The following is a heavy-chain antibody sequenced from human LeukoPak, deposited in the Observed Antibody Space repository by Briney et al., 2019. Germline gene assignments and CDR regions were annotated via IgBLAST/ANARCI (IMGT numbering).Heavy chain of an antibody. CDR2: INPSGGST. CDR1: GYTFTSYY. V-gene: IGHV1-46*01. CDR3: ARMSPEQLERRGGGYYYYYYGMDV. Sequence: ASVKVSCKASGYTFTSYYMHWVRQAPGQGLEWMGIINPSGGSTSYAQKFQGRVTMTRDTSTSTVYMELSSLRSEDTAVYYCARMSPEQLERRGGGYYYYYYGMDVWGQGTTVTVSS. D-gene: IGHD1-1*01. J-gene: IGHJ6*02.